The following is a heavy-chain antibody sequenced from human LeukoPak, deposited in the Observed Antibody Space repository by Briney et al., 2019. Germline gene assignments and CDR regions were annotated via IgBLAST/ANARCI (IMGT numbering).Heavy chain of an antibody. Sequence: PGGSLRLSCAASGFTFSSYGMSWVRQAPGKGLEWVSAISGSGGSTYYADSVKGRFTISRDNSKNTLYLQMNSLRAEDTAVYYCAKGPQYSSPSKGPIDYWGQGTLVTVSS. V-gene: IGHV3-23*01. CDR2: ISGSGGST. CDR1: GFTFSSYG. CDR3: AKGPQYSSPSKGPIDY. J-gene: IGHJ4*02. D-gene: IGHD6-6*01.